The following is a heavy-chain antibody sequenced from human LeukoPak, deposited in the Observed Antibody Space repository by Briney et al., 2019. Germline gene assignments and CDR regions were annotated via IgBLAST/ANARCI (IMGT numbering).Heavy chain of an antibody. J-gene: IGHJ4*02. V-gene: IGHV1-2*02. Sequence: GASVKVSCKASGYTFTGYYMHWVRQPPGQGLEWMGWINPNSGGTNYAQKFQGRVTLTRDTSTSTVYMELSSLRSEDTAVYYCAREIVPIQLRLWGSAFDYGGEGTLVTVSS. D-gene: IGHD5-24*01. CDR3: AREIVPIQLRLWGSAFDY. CDR1: GYTFTGYY. CDR2: INPNSGGT.